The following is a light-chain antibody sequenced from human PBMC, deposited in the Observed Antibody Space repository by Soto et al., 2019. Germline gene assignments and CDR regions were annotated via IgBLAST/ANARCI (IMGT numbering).Light chain of an antibody. V-gene: IGKV3-20*01. CDR1: QSVSSN. Sequence: SHSPCTLAASVGGRGTITCRASQSVSSNLAWYQQKPGQAPRLLIYGASSRATGIPDRFSGSGSGTDFTLTISRLEPEDFAVYYCQQYGSSPPINCGQGTRRAIK. J-gene: IGKJ5*01. CDR3: QQYGSSPPIN. CDR2: GAS.